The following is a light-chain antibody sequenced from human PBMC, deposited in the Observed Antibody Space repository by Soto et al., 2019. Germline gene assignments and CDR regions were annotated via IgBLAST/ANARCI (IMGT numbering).Light chain of an antibody. J-gene: IGKJ2*01. CDR3: QQSDSTPYT. V-gene: IGKV1-39*01. CDR1: QTISTY. Sequence: DIQMTQSPSSLSASVGDRVTLTCRASQTISTYLNWYQQKPGKAPSLLIYDASSLLSGVPSRFSGSGSGTDFTLTIASLQPEDFSTYYCQQSDSTPYTFGQGTKVEI. CDR2: DAS.